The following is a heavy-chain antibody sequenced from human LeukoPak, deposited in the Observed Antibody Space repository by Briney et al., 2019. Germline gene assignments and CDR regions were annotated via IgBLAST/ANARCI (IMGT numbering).Heavy chain of an antibody. CDR2: MNPNSGNT. D-gene: IGHD1-1*01. CDR3: ARGAGTSYYYYYYMDV. Sequence: ASVKVSCKASGYTFTSYDINWVRQATGQGLEWMGWMNPNSGNTGYAQKFQGGVTMTRNTSISTAYMELSSLRSEDTAVYYCARGAGTSYYYYYYMDVWGKGTTVTVSS. J-gene: IGHJ6*03. V-gene: IGHV1-8*01. CDR1: GYTFTSYD.